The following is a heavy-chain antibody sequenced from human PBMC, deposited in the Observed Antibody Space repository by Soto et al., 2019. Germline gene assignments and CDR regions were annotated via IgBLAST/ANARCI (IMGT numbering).Heavy chain of an antibody. V-gene: IGHV3-74*01. D-gene: IGHD2-21*02. CDR3: ARDGAYCGGDCYSLWYFDL. J-gene: IGHJ2*01. CDR2: IHRDGTST. CDR1: GLTFSNYW. Sequence: EVQLVESGGGLVQPGGSLRLSCEASGLTFSNYWMHWVRQAPGKGLVWVSRIHRDGTSTSYADSVKGRFTISRDNAKNRLYLQMNSLRAEDTAVYYCARDGAYCGGDCYSLWYFDLWGRGTLVTVSS.